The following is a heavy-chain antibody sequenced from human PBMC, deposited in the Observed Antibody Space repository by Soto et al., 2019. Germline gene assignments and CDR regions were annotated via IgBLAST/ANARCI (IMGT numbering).Heavy chain of an antibody. CDR3: ARGGDSVVATIPLDY. Sequence: QVQLQESGPGLVKPSETLSLTCTVSGGSISSYYWSWIRQPPGKGLEWIGYIYYSGSTNYNPSLKSRVTISVDTSKNQFSLKLSSVTAADTAVYYCARGGDSVVATIPLDYWGQGTLVTVSS. J-gene: IGHJ4*02. V-gene: IGHV4-59*01. CDR1: GGSISSYY. D-gene: IGHD5-12*01. CDR2: IYYSGST.